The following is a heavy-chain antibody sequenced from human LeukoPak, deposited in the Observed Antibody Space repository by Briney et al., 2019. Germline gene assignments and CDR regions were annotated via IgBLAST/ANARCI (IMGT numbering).Heavy chain of an antibody. D-gene: IGHD3-10*01. CDR3: ARDLGTMVRGVFV. V-gene: IGHV4-30-4*01. J-gene: IGHJ4*02. CDR2: IYYSGST. CDR1: GFTFSSYA. Sequence: LRLSCAASGFTFSSYAMSWIRQPPGKGLEWIGYIYYSGSTSYNPSLKSRITISVDTSKNQFSLRLSSVTAADTAVYFCARDLGTMVRGVFVWGQGTLVTVSS.